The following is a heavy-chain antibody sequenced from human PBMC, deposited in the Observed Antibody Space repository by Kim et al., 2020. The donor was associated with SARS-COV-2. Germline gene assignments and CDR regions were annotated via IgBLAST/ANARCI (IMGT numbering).Heavy chain of an antibody. D-gene: IGHD6-19*01. V-gene: IGHV3-48*02. Sequence: GGSLRLSCAASGFTFSSYSMNWVRQAPGKGLEWVSYISSSSSTIYYADSVKGRFTIPRDNAKNSLYMQMNSLRDEDTAGYYCARDTSSRGWDSTYYCYGMDVWGQGATVTVSS. CDR2: ISSSSSTI. J-gene: IGHJ6*02. CDR1: GFTFSSYS. CDR3: ARDTSSRGWDSTYYCYGMDV.